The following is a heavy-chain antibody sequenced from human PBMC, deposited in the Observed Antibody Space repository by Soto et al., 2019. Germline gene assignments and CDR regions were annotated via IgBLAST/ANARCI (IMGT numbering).Heavy chain of an antibody. CDR1: GGSFSGYY. CDR3: ARGRWGYYYGSGSSPSWFDP. V-gene: IGHV4-34*01. J-gene: IGHJ5*02. Sequence: SETLSLTCAVYGGSFSGYYWSWIRQPPGKGLEWIGEINHSGITNYNPSLKSRVTISVDTSKNQLSLKLSSVTAADTAVYYCARGRWGYYYGSGSSPSWFDPWGQGTLVTVS. D-gene: IGHD3-10*01. CDR2: INHSGIT.